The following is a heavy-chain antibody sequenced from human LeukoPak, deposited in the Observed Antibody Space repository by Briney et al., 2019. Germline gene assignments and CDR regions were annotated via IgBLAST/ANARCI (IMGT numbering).Heavy chain of an antibody. CDR3: ARQSGSSWYTYYYYYMDV. Sequence: PSETLSLTCTVSGGSISSSSYYWGWIRQPPGKGLEWIGSIYYSGSTYYNPSLKSRVTISVDMPKNQFSLKLSSVTAADTAVYYCARQSGSSWYTYYYYYMDVWGKGTTVTVSS. V-gene: IGHV4-39*01. D-gene: IGHD6-13*01. CDR1: GGSISSSSYY. J-gene: IGHJ6*03. CDR2: IYYSGST.